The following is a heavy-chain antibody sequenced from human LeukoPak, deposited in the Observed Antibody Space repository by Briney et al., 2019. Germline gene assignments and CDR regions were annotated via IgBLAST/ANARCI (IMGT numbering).Heavy chain of an antibody. CDR3: ASAPTYGSGSYLVY. D-gene: IGHD3-10*01. CDR2: IYSGGST. V-gene: IGHV3-66*01. CDR1: GFTVSSNY. J-gene: IGHJ4*02. Sequence: GGSLRLSCAASGFTVSSNYMSWVRQAPGEGLEWVSVIYSGGSTYYTDSVKGRFTISRDNSKNTLYLQMNSMRAEDTAVYYCASAPTYGSGSYLVYWGQGTLVTVSS.